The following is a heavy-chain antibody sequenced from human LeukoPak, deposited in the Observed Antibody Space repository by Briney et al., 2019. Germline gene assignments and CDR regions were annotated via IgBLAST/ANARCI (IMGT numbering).Heavy chain of an antibody. D-gene: IGHD6-13*01. CDR1: GSTFDDYA. J-gene: IGHJ4*02. CDR3: AKAYSSSWYGALDY. CDR2: ISWNSGSI. V-gene: IGHV3-9*01. Sequence: GRSLRLSCVASGSTFDDYAMHWVRQAPGKGLEWVSGISWNSGSIGYADSVKGRFTISRDNAKNSLYLQMNSLRAEDTALYYCAKAYSSSWYGALDYWGQGTLVTVSS.